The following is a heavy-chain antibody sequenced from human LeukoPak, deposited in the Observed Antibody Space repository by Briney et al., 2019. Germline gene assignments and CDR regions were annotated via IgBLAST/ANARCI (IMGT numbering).Heavy chain of an antibody. Sequence: PSETLSLTCIVSGGSVNTGDYYWSWIRQPPEKGLEWIGYSYNSGSTYYNPSLKSRATVSVDTSTNQFSLKLTSVTAADTAVYFCARSPKGKSNWFDPWGQGTLVTVSS. CDR2: SYNSGST. V-gene: IGHV4-31*02. CDR1: GGSVNTGDYY. CDR3: ARSPKGKSNWFDP. J-gene: IGHJ5*02.